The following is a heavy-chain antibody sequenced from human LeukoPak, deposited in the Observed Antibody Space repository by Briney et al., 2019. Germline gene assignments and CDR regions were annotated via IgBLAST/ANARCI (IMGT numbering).Heavy chain of an antibody. Sequence: GGSLRLSCAASGFTVSSNYMCWVREAPGRGLEWVSVIYSGGSTYYADSVKGRFTISRDNSKNTLYLQMNSLRAEDTAVYYCAGDPGVGAIDYWGQGTLVTVSS. CDR1: GFTVSSNY. CDR2: IYSGGST. V-gene: IGHV3-66*02. J-gene: IGHJ4*02. D-gene: IGHD1-26*01. CDR3: AGDPGVGAIDY.